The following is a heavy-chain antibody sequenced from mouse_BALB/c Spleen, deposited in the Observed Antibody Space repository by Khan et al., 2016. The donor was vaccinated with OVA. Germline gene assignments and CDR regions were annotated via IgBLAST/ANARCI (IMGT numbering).Heavy chain of an antibody. CDR2: ISPGSGSA. D-gene: IGHD1-1*01. CDR3: ARSNYCGRSLYARDY. CDR1: GYTFTSYW. J-gene: IGHJ4*01. Sequence: DLVKPGASVKLSCKASGYTFTSYWINWIKQRPGQGLEWVGQISPGSGSADYNEEFKDKATLTIDTSSTTAYIQLSSLSSEHSAVXFCARSNYCGRSLYARDYWGQGTSVTVSS. V-gene: IGHV1S41*01.